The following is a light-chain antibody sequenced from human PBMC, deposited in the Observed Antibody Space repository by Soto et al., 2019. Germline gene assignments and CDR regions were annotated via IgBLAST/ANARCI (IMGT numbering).Light chain of an antibody. V-gene: IGKV1-8*01. J-gene: IGKJ1*01. CDR1: QDIGSY. Sequence: AIRMTQSPSSLSASTGDRVTITCRASQDIGSYLAWYQQRPGKAPRLLIYTAFTLQTGVPPRFSGSGSGTDFTLTVSYLQSEDFATYYCHQYFIYPQTFGQGTKVDIK. CDR2: TAF. CDR3: HQYFIYPQT.